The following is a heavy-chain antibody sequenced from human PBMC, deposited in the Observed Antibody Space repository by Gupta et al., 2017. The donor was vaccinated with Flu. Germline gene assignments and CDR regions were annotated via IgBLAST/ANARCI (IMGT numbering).Heavy chain of an antibody. J-gene: IGHJ5*01. D-gene: IGHD4-17*01. CDR1: GFTLSDYW. V-gene: IGHV3-7*01. CDR3: ARDVGSGDYDS. CDR2: INRDGSVI. Sequence: EVQLVESGGGLVQPGGSLSLSCGASGFTLSDYWMSGVRQAPGKGPELVANINRDGSVINYMDFVRGRFTISRDNAKNAVYFQMNSLRVDDTAVYYCARDVGSGDYDSWGQGTLVTVSS.